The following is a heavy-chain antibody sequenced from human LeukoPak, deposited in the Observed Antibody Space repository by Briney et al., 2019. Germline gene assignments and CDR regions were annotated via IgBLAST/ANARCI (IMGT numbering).Heavy chain of an antibody. V-gene: IGHV3-23*01. D-gene: IGHD3-22*01. CDR3: AKGGEYYDSSGYYKFDP. J-gene: IGHJ5*02. CDR2: ISGSGGST. CDR1: GFTFSSYA. Sequence: PGGSLRLSCAASGFTFSSYAMSWVRQAPGKGLEWVSAISGSGGSTYYADSVKGRFTISRDNSKNTLYLQMNSLRAEDTAVYYCAKGGEYYDSSGYYKFDPWGQGTLVTVSS.